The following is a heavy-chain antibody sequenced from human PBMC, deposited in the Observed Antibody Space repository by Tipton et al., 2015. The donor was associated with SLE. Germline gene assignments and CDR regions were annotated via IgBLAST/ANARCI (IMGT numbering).Heavy chain of an antibody. D-gene: IGHD6-6*01. V-gene: IGHV3-7*01. CDR1: GFIFSQYW. CDR2: IKQDGSEK. CDR3: ARDPGIAARQDWYFDL. Sequence: SLRLSCAASGFIFSQYWMTWVRQAPGKGLEWVANIKQDGSEKYYVDSVKGRFTISRDNSKNTLYLQMNSLRAEDTAVYYCARDPGIAARQDWYFDLWGRGTLVTVSS. J-gene: IGHJ2*01.